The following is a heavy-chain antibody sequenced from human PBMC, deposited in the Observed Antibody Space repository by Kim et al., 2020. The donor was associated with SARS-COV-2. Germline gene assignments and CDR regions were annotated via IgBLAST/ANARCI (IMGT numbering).Heavy chain of an antibody. CDR2: T. J-gene: IGHJ4*02. CDR3: ARAFHVLPDWDY. V-gene: IGHV1-8*01. Sequence: TGYAQKFQGRVTMTRDTSIRTAYMELGGLRSDDTAVYYCARAFHVLPDWDYWGPGTLVTVSS. D-gene: IGHD2-15*01.